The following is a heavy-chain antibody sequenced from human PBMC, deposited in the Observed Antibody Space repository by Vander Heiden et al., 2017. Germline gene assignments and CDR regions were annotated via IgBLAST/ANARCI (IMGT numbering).Heavy chain of an antibody. CDR2: FDPEDGET. V-gene: IGHV1-24*01. J-gene: IGHJ4*02. Sequence: QVQPVQSGAEVKKPGASVKVPCKVSGYTLTELSRHWVRQAPGKGLEWMEGFDPEDGETIYAQKFQSRVTMTEDTSTDTAYMELSSLRSEDTAVYYCATASVVSAAAGTLGYWGQRTLVTVSS. D-gene: IGHD6-13*01. CDR1: GYTLTELS. CDR3: ATASVVSAAAGTLGY.